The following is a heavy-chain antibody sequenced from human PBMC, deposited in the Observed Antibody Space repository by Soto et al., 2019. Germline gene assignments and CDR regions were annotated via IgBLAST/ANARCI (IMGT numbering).Heavy chain of an antibody. J-gene: IGHJ3*02. CDR2: MNPNSGNT. Sequence: QEQLVQSGAEVKKPGASVKVSCKASGYTFTSYDITWVRQATGQGLEWMGWMNPNSGNTGYAQKFQGRVTMTRNTSIGTTYMELSSLRSEDTAVYYCAKERWEAAFDIWGQGTMVTVSS. CDR1: GYTFTSYD. CDR3: AKERWEAAFDI. V-gene: IGHV1-8*01. D-gene: IGHD1-26*01.